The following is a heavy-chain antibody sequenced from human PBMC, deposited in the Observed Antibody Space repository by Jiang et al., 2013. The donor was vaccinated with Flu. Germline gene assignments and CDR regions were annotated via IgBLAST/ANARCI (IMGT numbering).Heavy chain of an antibody. J-gene: IGHJ5*02. V-gene: IGHV4-39*01. D-gene: IGHD4-11*01. Sequence: SRVTMSVDTSKNQFSLNLSSVTAADTAVYYCARHGVQLLVTSLFAWGQGTLVTVSS. CDR3: ARHGVQLLVTSLFA.